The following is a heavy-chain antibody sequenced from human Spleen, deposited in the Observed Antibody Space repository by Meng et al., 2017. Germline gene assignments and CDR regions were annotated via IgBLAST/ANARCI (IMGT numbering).Heavy chain of an antibody. Sequence: EVQLVESGGGLVQTGGSLRLSCAASGFTFSTFWMHWVRQAPGKGLVWVSRINSDGSSVNYADSVKGRFTISRDNAKNTLYLQLNSLRAEDTAVYYCARSDYSYWGQGTLVTVSS. D-gene: IGHD4-11*01. J-gene: IGHJ4*02. CDR3: ARSDYSY. V-gene: IGHV3-74*01. CDR1: GFTFSTFW. CDR2: INSDGSSV.